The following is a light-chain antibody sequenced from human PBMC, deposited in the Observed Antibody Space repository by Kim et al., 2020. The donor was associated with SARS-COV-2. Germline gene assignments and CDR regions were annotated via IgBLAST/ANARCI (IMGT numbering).Light chain of an antibody. V-gene: IGLV4-69*01. Sequence: SVKLTCTLGSGNSSYAIAWHQQQPEKGPRYLMKLNSDGSHSKGDGIPDRFSGSSSGAERYLTISSLQSEDEADYYCQTWGTGIWVFGTGTKVTVL. J-gene: IGLJ1*01. CDR3: QTWGTGIWV. CDR2: LNSDGSH. CDR1: SGNSSYA.